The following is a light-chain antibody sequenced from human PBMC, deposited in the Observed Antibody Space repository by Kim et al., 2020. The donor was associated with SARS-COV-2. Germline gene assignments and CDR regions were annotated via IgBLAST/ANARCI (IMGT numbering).Light chain of an antibody. Sequence: LSPGERATLSCRASQSISSDLAWYQQKPGLPPRLLIYDASNGATGIPARFSGSGSGTDFTLTISSLEPEDFAVYYCQQRSSWPRTFGQGTKVDIK. CDR1: QSISSD. CDR2: DAS. CDR3: QQRSSWPRT. J-gene: IGKJ1*01. V-gene: IGKV3-11*01.